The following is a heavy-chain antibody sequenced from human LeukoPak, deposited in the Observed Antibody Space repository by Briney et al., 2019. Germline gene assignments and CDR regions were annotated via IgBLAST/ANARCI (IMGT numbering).Heavy chain of an antibody. CDR3: ARVRGDPYYDFWSGEKYYFDY. D-gene: IGHD3-3*01. CDR1: GGSISSYY. J-gene: IGHJ4*02. Sequence: SETLSLTCTVSGGSISSYYWSWIRQPPGKGLEWIGYIYYSGSTNYNPSLKSRVTISVDTSKNQFSLKLSSVTAADTAVYYCARVRGDPYYDFWSGEKYYFDYWGQGTLVTVSS. V-gene: IGHV4-59*01. CDR2: IYYSGST.